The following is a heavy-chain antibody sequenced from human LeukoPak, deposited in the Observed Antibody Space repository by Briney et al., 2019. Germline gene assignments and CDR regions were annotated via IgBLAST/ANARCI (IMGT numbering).Heavy chain of an antibody. CDR1: GYSFTSYW. CDR2: IYPGDSDT. Sequence: HGESLKISCKGSGYSFTSYWIGWVRQMPGKGLEWVGIIYPGDSDTRYSPSFQGQVTISADKSISTAYLQWSSLKASDTAMYYCARQVASIDSDAFDIWGQGTMVTVSS. CDR3: ARQVASIDSDAFDI. V-gene: IGHV5-51*01. J-gene: IGHJ3*02. D-gene: IGHD2-15*01.